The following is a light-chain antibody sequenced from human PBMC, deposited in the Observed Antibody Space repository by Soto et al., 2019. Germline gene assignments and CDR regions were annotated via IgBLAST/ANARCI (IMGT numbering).Light chain of an antibody. V-gene: IGKV3-15*01. J-gene: IGKJ2*01. Sequence: EIVMTQSPATLSVSPGERATLSCRASQSVNSKLAWYQQKPGQSPRLLIYGASTRATGIPARFSGSGSGTDFTLTISSLQSEDFAVYYCQQYHNWPPYTFGLGTKVDIK. CDR2: GAS. CDR1: QSVNSK. CDR3: QQYHNWPPYT.